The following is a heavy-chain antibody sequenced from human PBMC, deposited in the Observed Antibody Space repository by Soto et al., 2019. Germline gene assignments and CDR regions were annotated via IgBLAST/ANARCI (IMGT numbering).Heavy chain of an antibody. CDR3: ARGHYGMDV. V-gene: IGHV3-7*03. Sequence: ESGGGLVQPGGSLTLSCVASGFTFSHHWISWVRQAPGKGLEWVANIKEDGSEKYYMDSVKGRFTISRDNAENSVYLQMNSLRAEDTAVYYCARGHYGMDVWGQGTTVTVSS. J-gene: IGHJ6*02. CDR2: IKEDGSEK. CDR1: GFTFSHHW.